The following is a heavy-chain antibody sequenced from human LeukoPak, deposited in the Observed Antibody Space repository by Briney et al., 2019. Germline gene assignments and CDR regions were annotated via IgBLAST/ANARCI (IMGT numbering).Heavy chain of an antibody. CDR3: VRDCSSTSCYAAIDY. J-gene: IGHJ4*02. CDR2: IYHSGST. D-gene: IGHD2-2*01. CDR1: GGSVSSSNW. Sequence: SQTLSLTCAVSGGSVSSSNWWSWVRQPPGKGLEWIGEIYHSGSTNYNPSLKSRVTISVDKSKNLFSLKLRSAIAADTAVYYCVRDCSSTSCYAAIDYWSQGTLVTVSS. V-gene: IGHV4-4*02.